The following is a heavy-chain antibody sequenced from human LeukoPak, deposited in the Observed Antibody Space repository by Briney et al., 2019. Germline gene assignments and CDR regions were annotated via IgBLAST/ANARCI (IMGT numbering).Heavy chain of an antibody. CDR2: IYYSGDT. CDR1: GGSISRSSYY. Sequence: PSETLSLTCTVSGGSISRSSYYWGWIRQPPGKGLEWIGSIYYSGDTYYSPSLKSRVTISVDTSKNQFSLKLSSVTAADTAVYYCARRGVAADHISPVFDYWGQGTLVTVSS. V-gene: IGHV4-39*01. D-gene: IGHD6-13*01. CDR3: ARRGVAADHISPVFDY. J-gene: IGHJ4*02.